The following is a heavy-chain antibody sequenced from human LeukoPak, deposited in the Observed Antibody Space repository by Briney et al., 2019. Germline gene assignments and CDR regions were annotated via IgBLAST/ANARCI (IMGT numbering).Heavy chain of an antibody. D-gene: IGHD5-12*01. CDR1: GYTFIDYY. J-gene: IGHJ4*02. Sequence: ASVEVSCKASGYTFIDYYIHWVRQAPRQGLEWMGRINPNSGDTNYAQKFEGRVTMTRDTSIRTAYMELSRLTSDDTAVYFCARDKWLRDYWSQGTLVTVSS. V-gene: IGHV1-2*02. CDR3: ARDKWLRDY. CDR2: INPNSGDT.